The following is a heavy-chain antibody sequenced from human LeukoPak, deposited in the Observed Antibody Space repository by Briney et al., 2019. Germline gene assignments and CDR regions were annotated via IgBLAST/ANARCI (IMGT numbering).Heavy chain of an antibody. V-gene: IGHV4-59*12. Sequence: SETLSLTCTVSGVSISSYYWSWIRQPPGKGLEWIGYIYYSGSTNYNPSLKSRVTISVDTSKNQFSLKLSSVTAADTAVYYCARVPKYFDLWGRGTLVTVSS. J-gene: IGHJ2*01. CDR3: ARVPKYFDL. CDR1: GVSISSYY. CDR2: IYYSGST.